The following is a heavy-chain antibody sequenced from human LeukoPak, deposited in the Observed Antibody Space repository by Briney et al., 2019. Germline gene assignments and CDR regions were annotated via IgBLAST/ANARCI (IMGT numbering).Heavy chain of an antibody. CDR2: IDRNSGGT. CDR1: GSTFTGSY. CDR3: ARMSEVLRFLGWLSVDP. J-gene: IGHJ5*02. D-gene: IGHD3-3*01. V-gene: IGHV1-2*02. Sequence: ASVTLSLNSSGSTFTGSYKHWVRQARGPRLEWMGWIDRNSGGTNYAQKFRVRVTMTRDTSISTAYMELSMLRSDDTAVNYCARMSEVLRFLGWLSVDPWGQGTLVTVSS.